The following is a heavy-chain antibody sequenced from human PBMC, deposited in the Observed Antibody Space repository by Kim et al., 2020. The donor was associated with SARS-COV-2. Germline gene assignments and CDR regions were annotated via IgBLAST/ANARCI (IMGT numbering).Heavy chain of an antibody. CDR1: GGSFSGYY. V-gene: IGHV4-34*01. J-gene: IGHJ6*02. D-gene: IGHD5-12*01. CDR2: INHSGST. CDR3: ARRRRTSGRYYYYGMDV. Sequence: SETLSLTCAVYGGSFSGYYWSWIRQPPGKGLEWIGEINHSGSTNYNPSLKSRVTISVDTSKNQFSLKLSSVTAADTAVYYCARRRRTSGRYYYYGMDVWGQGTTVTVSS.